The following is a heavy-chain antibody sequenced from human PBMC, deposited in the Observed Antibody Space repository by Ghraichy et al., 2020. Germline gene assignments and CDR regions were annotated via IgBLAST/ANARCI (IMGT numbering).Heavy chain of an antibody. J-gene: IGHJ3*02. D-gene: IGHD3-22*01. CDR1: GFTFSGYS. V-gene: IGHV3-21*01. CDR3: ARDLSDDSHGFDI. CDR2: LSSRSSYI. Sequence: GGSLRLSCTASGFTFSGYSMNWVRQAPGKGLEWVSSLSSRSSYIHYADSVRGRFTISRDNAKNSLYLQMKSLRADDTAVYYCARDLSDDSHGFDIWGQGTMVTVSS.